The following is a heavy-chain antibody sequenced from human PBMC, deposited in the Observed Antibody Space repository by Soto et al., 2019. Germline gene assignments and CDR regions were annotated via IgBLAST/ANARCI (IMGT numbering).Heavy chain of an antibody. CDR3: ARRFYGGKPNRWGYFDY. Sequence: PSETLSLTCTFSGGSISSSSYYWGWIRQPPGKGLEWIGSIYYSGSTYYNPSLKSRVTISVDTSKNQFSLKLSSVTAADTAVYYCARRFYGGKPNRWGYFDYWGQGTLVTVSS. J-gene: IGHJ4*02. CDR1: GGSISSSSYY. CDR2: IYYSGST. V-gene: IGHV4-39*01. D-gene: IGHD4-17*01.